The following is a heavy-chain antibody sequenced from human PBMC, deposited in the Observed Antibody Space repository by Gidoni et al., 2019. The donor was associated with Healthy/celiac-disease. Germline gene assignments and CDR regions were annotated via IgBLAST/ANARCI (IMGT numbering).Heavy chain of an antibody. CDR1: GFTVSSNY. Sequence: EVQLVESGGGLVQPGGSLRLSCAASGFTVSSNYMSWVRQAPGKGLEWVSVIYSGGSTYYADSVKGRFTISRHNSKNTLYLQMNSLRAEDTAVYYCASNGGNSLWPFDYWGQGTLVTVSS. V-gene: IGHV3-53*04. CDR3: ASNGGNSLWPFDY. CDR2: IYSGGST. J-gene: IGHJ4*02. D-gene: IGHD2-21*02.